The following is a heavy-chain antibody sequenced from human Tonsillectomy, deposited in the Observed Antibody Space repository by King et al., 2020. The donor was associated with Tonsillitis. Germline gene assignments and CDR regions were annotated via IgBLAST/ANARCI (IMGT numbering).Heavy chain of an antibody. D-gene: IGHD5-18*01. CDR2: INPRGDDT. Sequence: QLVQSGGDLLQPGGSLRLSCAASGFTFSTSAMSWVRQAPGKGLEWVSAINPRGDDTFYADSVSGRFTISRDNSRTTLYLQLNSLRAEDTATYYCAKGGYTFAYSYWGQGTLVTVSS. CDR1: GFTFSTSA. J-gene: IGHJ4*02. V-gene: IGHV3-23*04. CDR3: AKGGYTFAYSY.